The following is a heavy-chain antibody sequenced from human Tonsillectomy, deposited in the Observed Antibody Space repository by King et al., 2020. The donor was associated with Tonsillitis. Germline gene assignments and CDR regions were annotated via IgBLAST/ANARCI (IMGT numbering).Heavy chain of an antibody. V-gene: IGHV4-59*01. CDR2: IHFSGRT. D-gene: IGHD6-19*01. CDR1: GGSMTNYY. Sequence: QLQESGPGLVKPSETLSLTCTVSGGSMTNYYWSWIRQPPGKGLEWLGYIHFSGRTTYNPSLTSRVTISVDTSKNQFSLKLNSVTAADTALYYCAKGSGLLNWFDPWGQGTLVSVSS. CDR3: AKGSGLLNWFDP. J-gene: IGHJ5*02.